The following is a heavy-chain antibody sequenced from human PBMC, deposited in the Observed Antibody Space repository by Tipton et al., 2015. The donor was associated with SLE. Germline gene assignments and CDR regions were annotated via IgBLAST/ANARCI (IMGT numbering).Heavy chain of an antibody. D-gene: IGHD3-22*01. CDR2: INQFGRT. CDR3: ARDSSGGYNWFDP. V-gene: IGHV4-34*01. Sequence: TLSLTCDVYDGSFSGYYWTYIRQPPGKGLEWIGEINQFGRTNYSPSLNSRVTTSIDTSKNQVSLRLSSVTAADTAVYYCARDSSGGYNWFDPWGQGTLVTVSS. J-gene: IGHJ5*02. CDR1: DGSFSGYY.